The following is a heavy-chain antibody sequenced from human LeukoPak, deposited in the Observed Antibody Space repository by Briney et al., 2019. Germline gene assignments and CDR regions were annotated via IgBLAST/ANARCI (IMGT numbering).Heavy chain of an antibody. CDR3: ARFSSSSSDY. CDR2: ISSSSSYI. D-gene: IGHD6-13*01. J-gene: IGHJ4*02. V-gene: IGHV3-21*01. CDR1: GFTFSSYS. Sequence: GGSLRLSCAASGFTFSSYSMKWVRQAPGKGREWVSSISSSSSYIYYADSVKGRFTISRDNAKTSLYLQMNSLRAEDTAVYYCARFSSSSSDYWGQGTLVTVSS.